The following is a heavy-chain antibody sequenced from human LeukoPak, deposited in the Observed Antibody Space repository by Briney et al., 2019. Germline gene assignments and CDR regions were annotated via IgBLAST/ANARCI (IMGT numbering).Heavy chain of an antibody. J-gene: IGHJ4*02. V-gene: IGHV4-39*07. CDR3: ARYRLTPGYCSSTSCYARPNYFDY. CDR2: IYYSGST. Sequence: SETLSLTCTVSGGSISSSSYYWGWIRQPPGKGLEWIGRIYYSGSTYYNPSLKSRVTISVDTSKNQFSLKLSSVTAADTAVYYCARYRLTPGYCSSTSCYARPNYFDYWGQGTLVTVSS. CDR1: GGSISSSSYY. D-gene: IGHD2-2*01.